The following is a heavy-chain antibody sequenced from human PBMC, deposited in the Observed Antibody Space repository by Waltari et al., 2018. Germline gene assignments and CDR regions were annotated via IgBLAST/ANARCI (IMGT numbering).Heavy chain of an antibody. CDR3: ARVLEAAGTLDFQH. CDR2: ISWNSGSI. D-gene: IGHD6-13*01. CDR1: GFTFDDYA. J-gene: IGHJ1*01. V-gene: IGHV3-9*01. Sequence: EVQLVESGGGLVQPGRSLRLSCAASGFTFDDYAMHWVRQAPGKGLEWVSGISWNSGSIGYADSVKGRFTISRDNAKNSLYLQMNSLRAEDTAVYYCARVLEAAGTLDFQHWGQGTLVTVSS.